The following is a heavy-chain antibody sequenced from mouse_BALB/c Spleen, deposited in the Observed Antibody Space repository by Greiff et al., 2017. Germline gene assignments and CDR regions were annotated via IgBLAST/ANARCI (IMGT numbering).Heavy chain of an antibody. D-gene: IGHD2-5*01. J-gene: IGHJ4*01. V-gene: IGHV5-17*02. CDR3: ARDSTPYAMDY. CDR1: GFTFSSFG. CDR2: ISSGSSTI. Sequence: EVKLVESGGGLVQPGGSRKLSCAASGFTFSSFGMHWVRQAPEKGLEWVAYISSGSSTIYYADTVKGRFTISRDNPKNTLFLQMTSLRSEDTAMYYCARDSTPYAMDYWGQGTSVTVSS.